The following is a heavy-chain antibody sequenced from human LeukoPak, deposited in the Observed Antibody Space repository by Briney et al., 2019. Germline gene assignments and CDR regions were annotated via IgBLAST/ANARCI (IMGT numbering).Heavy chain of an antibody. J-gene: IGHJ4*02. CDR3: ARARAVLRYFDSHLDY. Sequence: QPGGSLRLSCAASGFTFSSYWMHWVRQAPGKGLVWVSRINSDGSSTSYADSVKGRFTISRDNAKNTLYLQMNSQRAEDTAVYYCARARAVLRYFDSHLDYWGQGTLVTVSS. D-gene: IGHD3-9*01. CDR1: GFTFSSYW. V-gene: IGHV3-74*01. CDR2: INSDGSST.